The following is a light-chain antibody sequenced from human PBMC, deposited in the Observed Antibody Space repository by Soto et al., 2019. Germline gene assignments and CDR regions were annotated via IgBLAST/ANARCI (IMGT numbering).Light chain of an antibody. CDR2: DVR. J-gene: IGLJ1*01. Sequence: QSALTQPVSVSGSPGQSITISCTGTSSDVGGYNYVSWYQQHPGKAPKLMIYDVRNRPSGVSNRFSGSKSVNTASLTISGLQAEDEDDYYCSSYTTISTYVFGTGTQLTVL. CDR3: SSYTTISTYV. V-gene: IGLV2-14*01. CDR1: SSDVGGYNY.